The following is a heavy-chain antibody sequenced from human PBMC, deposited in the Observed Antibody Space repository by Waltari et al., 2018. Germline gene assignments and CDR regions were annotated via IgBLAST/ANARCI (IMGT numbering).Heavy chain of an antibody. J-gene: IGHJ4*02. Sequence: QVQLQESGPGLVKPSQTLSLTCTVSGGSISSGSYYWSWTRQPAGKGLEWIGRIYTSGSTNYNPSLKSRVTISVDTSKNQFSLKLSSVTAADTAVYYCARDGYSSGWLTFDYWGQGTLVTVSS. V-gene: IGHV4-61*02. CDR3: ARDGYSSGWLTFDY. CDR2: IYTSGST. D-gene: IGHD6-19*01. CDR1: GGSISSGSYY.